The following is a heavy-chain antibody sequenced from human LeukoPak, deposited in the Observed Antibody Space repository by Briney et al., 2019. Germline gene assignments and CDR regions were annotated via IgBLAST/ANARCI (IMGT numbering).Heavy chain of an antibody. CDR3: ARRAGAYSHPYDY. V-gene: IGHV3-7*03. CDR1: GFTFSSYW. D-gene: IGHD4/OR15-4a*01. J-gene: IGHJ4*02. CDR2: IKQDGSEK. Sequence: LPGGSLRLSCAASGFTFSSYWMSWVRQAPGKGLEWVANIKQDGSEKYYVDSVKGRFTISRDNSKNTLYLQMNSLRAEDTAVYYCARRAGAYSHPYDYWGQGTLVTVSS.